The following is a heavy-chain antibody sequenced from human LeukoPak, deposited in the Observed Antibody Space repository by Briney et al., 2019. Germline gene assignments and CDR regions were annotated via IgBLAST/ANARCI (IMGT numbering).Heavy chain of an antibody. CDR1: GFTLSRNV. CDR3: AKLEYCSRSSCHMDAFDI. Sequence: GSLRLFWAASGFTLSRNVMSWVRQAAGKGLEWVSAVSGSGASAYYADSVKGRFTISRDISKTTLYVHMNSLRAADTYFSSCAKLEYCSRSSCHMDAFDIWGQGTMVTVSS. D-gene: IGHD2-2*02. V-gene: IGHV3-23*01. J-gene: IGHJ3*02. CDR2: VSGSGASA.